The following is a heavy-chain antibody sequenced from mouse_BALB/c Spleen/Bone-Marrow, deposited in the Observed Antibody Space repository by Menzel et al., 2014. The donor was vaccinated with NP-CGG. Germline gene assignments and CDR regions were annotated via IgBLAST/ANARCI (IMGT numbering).Heavy chain of an antibody. Sequence: VQRVESGAELARPGASVKLSCKASGYTFTSYWMQWVKQRPGQGLEWIGAIYPGNDDTRYTQKFKGKATLTADKSSXTAYMQLSSLASEDSAVYYCAREGYYYGSSTYYAMDYWGQGTSVTVSS. CDR3: AREGYYYGSSTYYAMDY. J-gene: IGHJ4*01. D-gene: IGHD1-1*01. V-gene: IGHV1-87*01. CDR1: GYTFTSYW. CDR2: IYPGNDDT.